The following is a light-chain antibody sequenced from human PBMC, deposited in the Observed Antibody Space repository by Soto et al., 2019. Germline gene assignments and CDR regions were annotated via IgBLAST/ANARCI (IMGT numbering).Light chain of an antibody. J-gene: IGKJ1*01. CDR3: HQFGDSPQT. CDR2: AES. CDR1: QSVSSYY. V-gene: IGKV3-20*01. Sequence: EIVSTQSPRTQSWSPGERATGPSRSSQSVSSYYLAWYQQKPGQANRLLIYAESSRATGIPDRFTGRGSGTHFTLAIRRMEPEDFAVYYCHQFGDSPQTFGTGTKLDIK.